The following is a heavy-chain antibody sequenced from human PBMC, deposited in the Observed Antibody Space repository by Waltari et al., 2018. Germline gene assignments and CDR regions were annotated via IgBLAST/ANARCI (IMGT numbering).Heavy chain of an antibody. D-gene: IGHD1-26*01. J-gene: IGHJ3*02. V-gene: IGHV1-69*12. CDR2: MIPIYGTP. CDR3: ARRNLGYAFDI. Sequence: VQLVQSGAEVKKPGSSVKVSCKASDGAFGSYAITWVWLAPGHGLEWVGGMIPIYGTPNFAQKFQGRVTFTADESTTTAYMELTSLKSEDTAIYYCARRNLGYAFDIWGQGTLVTVSS. CDR1: DGAFGSYA.